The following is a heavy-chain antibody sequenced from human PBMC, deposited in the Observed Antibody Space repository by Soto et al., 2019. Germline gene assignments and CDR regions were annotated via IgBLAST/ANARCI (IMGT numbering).Heavy chain of an antibody. Sequence: ASVKVSCKASGYTFTSYGISWVRQAPGQGLEWMGWISAYNGNTNYAQKLQGRVTMTTDTSTSTAYMELRSLRSDDTAVYYCARVEWFGAKYPPLYLFDPWGQGTLVTVSS. CDR2: ISAYNGNT. D-gene: IGHD3-10*01. CDR3: ARVEWFGAKYPPLYLFDP. J-gene: IGHJ5*02. V-gene: IGHV1-18*01. CDR1: GYTFTSYG.